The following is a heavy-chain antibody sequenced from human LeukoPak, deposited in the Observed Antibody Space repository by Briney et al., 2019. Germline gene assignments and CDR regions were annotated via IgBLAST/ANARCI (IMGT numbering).Heavy chain of an antibody. CDR1: GFTFSSYG. V-gene: IGHV3-30*18. Sequence: GGSLRLSCAASGFTFSSYGMHWVRQAPGKGLEWVAVISYDGSNKYYADSVKGRFTISRDNSKNTLYLQMNSLRAEDTAVYYCAKDTFASNYYYDSSGNDYWGQGTLVTVSS. J-gene: IGHJ4*02. D-gene: IGHD3-22*01. CDR2: ISYDGSNK. CDR3: AKDTFASNYYYDSSGNDY.